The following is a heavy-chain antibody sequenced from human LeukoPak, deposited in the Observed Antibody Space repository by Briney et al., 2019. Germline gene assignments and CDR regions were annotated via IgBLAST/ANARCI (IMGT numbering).Heavy chain of an antibody. CDR1: GGSFSGYY. D-gene: IGHD3-10*01. J-gene: IGHJ2*01. V-gene: IGHV4-4*07. CDR2: IYTSGTT. Sequence: PSETLSLTCAVYGGSFSGYYWSWIRQPAGKGLEWIGRIYTSGTTSYNPSLKSRVTMSVDTSKNQLSLNLSSVTAADTAKYYCARDSPMVRGLIGYFDLWGRGTLVTVSS. CDR3: ARDSPMVRGLIGYFDL.